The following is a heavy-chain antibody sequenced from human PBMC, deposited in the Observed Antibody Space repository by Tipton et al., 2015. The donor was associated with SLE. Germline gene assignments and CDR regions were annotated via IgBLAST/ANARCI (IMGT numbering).Heavy chain of an antibody. CDR3: GLVH. J-gene: IGHJ4*02. V-gene: IGHV3-30*12. Sequence: SLRLSCEVSRVTLSSYGMHWVRQAPGKGLEWLALIPYDGSKKYYADSVKGRFTISRDNAKNSLYLEMNGLRVEDTAVYYCGLVHWGQGTLVTVSS. CDR2: IPYDGSKK. CDR1: RVTLSSYG. D-gene: IGHD6-13*01.